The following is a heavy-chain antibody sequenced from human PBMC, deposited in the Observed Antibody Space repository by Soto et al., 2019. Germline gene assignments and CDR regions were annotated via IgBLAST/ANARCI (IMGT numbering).Heavy chain of an antibody. J-gene: IGHJ4*02. V-gene: IGHV3-23*01. CDR2: ITGSGRDT. CDR3: AKNGLDNSPSAIDS. CDR1: GFTFRNNV. Sequence: GGPLRLSCAASGFTFRNNVLSWVRQAPGKGLDWVSGITGSGRDTYYADSVKGRFTISRDNSKNMVFLQMNSLRAEDTALYYCAKNGLDNSPSAIDSWGPGTLVT. D-gene: IGHD2-8*01.